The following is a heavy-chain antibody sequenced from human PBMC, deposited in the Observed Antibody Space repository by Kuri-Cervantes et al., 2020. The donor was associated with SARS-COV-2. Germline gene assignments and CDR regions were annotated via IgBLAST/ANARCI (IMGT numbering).Heavy chain of an antibody. Sequence: GESLMISCAASGFPFRNAWMSWVRQAPAKGLEWVVRMKRKTDGGTTEYAAPVKGRFTISRDDSKNTLYLQMNSLKTEDTAVYYCTTHHDTIVAVPAAHDHYYYYMDVWGKGTTVTVSS. CDR3: TTHHDTIVAVPAAHDHYYYYMDV. V-gene: IGHV3-15*01. D-gene: IGHD2-2*01. CDR2: MKRKTDGGTT. CDR1: GFPFRNAW. J-gene: IGHJ6*03.